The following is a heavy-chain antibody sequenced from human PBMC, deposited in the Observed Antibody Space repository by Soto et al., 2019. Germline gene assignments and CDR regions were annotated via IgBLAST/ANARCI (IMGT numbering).Heavy chain of an antibody. D-gene: IGHD2-21*02. CDR1: GGSISFVRYH. V-gene: IGHV4-30-4*01. CDR3: AREDDGGDRDYYGMDV. Sequence: QVQLQQSGPGLVKPSQTLSLTCTVSGGSISFVRYHWTWIRQPPGRVLEWIGYVHYSGSVLYNPSLQSRVSISVDTSKNQFSLKLSSVTAANTAVYFCAREDDGGDRDYYGMDVWGQGTTVTVSS. J-gene: IGHJ6*02. CDR2: VHYSGSV.